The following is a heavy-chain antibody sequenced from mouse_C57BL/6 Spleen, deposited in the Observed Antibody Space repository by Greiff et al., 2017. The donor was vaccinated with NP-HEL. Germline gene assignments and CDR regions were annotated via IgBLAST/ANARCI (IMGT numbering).Heavy chain of an antibody. Sequence: QVQLQQPGAELVMPGASVKLSCKASGYTFTSYWLHWVKPRPGQGLEWIGEIDPSDSYNNSNQKFKGKSTLTVDKSSSTAYMQLSSLTSEDSAVYYCASDYAKGAWFAYWGQGTLVTVSA. V-gene: IGHV1-69*01. CDR3: ASDYAKGAWFAY. CDR2: IDPSDSYN. D-gene: IGHD2-13*01. J-gene: IGHJ3*01. CDR1: GYTFTSYW.